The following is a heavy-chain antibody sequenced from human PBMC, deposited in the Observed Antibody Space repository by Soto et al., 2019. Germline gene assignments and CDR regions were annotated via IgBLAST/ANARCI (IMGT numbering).Heavy chain of an antibody. V-gene: IGHV3-23*01. CDR3: AKDPDRYVYVWGTYRYIDH. CDR2: ISTSGGRP. Sequence: EVQLLESGGGLVQPGGSLRLSCTASGIAFSNYAMSWVRQAPRKGLEWVSTISTSGGRPYYADSVKGRFTISRDNSKNTLYLQMNSLRAEDTAVYYCAKDPDRYVYVWGTYRYIDHWGQGTRVTVSS. CDR1: GIAFSNYA. D-gene: IGHD3-16*02. J-gene: IGHJ4*02.